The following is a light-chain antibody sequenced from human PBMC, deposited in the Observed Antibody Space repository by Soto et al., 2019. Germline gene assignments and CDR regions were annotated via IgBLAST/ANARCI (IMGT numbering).Light chain of an antibody. V-gene: IGKV4-1*01. CDR2: WAT. CDR1: QRVLYRSNNKNY. J-gene: IGKJ1*01. Sequence: DVVMTQFPGCLAVSLGERATINCKSSQRVLYRSNNKNYVASDQQQPGQPPKLXXYWATTRESGVPDRLSGSGSGTDFTLTISSLQAEDVAVYYCQQYYSTPTWTFGQGTKVDIK. CDR3: QQYYSTPTWT.